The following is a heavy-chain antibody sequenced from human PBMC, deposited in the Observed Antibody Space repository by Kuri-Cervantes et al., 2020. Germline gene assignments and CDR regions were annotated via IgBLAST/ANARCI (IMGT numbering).Heavy chain of an antibody. CDR2: ISSSSTI. CDR3: ARDNGGYDSSGFDY. Sequence: GESLKISCAASGFTFSSYSMNWVRQAPGKGLEWVSYISSSSTIYYADSVKGRFTISRDNAKNSLYLQMNSLRDEDTAVYYCARDNGGYDSSGFDYWGQGTLVTVSS. J-gene: IGHJ4*02. CDR1: GFTFSSYS. V-gene: IGHV3-48*02. D-gene: IGHD3-22*01.